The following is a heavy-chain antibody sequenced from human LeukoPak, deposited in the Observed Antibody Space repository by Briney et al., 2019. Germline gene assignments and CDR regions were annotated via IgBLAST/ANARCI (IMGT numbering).Heavy chain of an antibody. D-gene: IGHD2-15*01. V-gene: IGHV1-69*13. CDR2: IIPIFGTA. J-gene: IGHJ4*02. Sequence: ASVKVSCKASGGTFGSYAISWVRQAPGQGLEWMGGIIPIFGTANYAQKFQGRVTITADESTSTAYMELSSLRSEDTAVYYCAREPFCSGGSCYSDYWGQGTLVTVSS. CDR3: AREPFCSGGSCYSDY. CDR1: GGTFGSYA.